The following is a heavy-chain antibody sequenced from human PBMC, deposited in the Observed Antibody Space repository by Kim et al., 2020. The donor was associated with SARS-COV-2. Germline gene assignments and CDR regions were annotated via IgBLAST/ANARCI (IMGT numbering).Heavy chain of an antibody. CDR2: IWYDGSNK. V-gene: IGHV3-33*01. CDR3: ARDGRGLLTGATSPSIMGDYFDY. Sequence: GGSLRLSCAASGFTFSSYGMHWVRQAPGKGLEWVAVIWYDGSNKYYADSVKGRFTISRDNSKNTLYLQMNSLRAEDTAVYYCARDGRGLLTGATSPSIMGDYFDYWGQGTLVTVSS. CDR1: GFTFSSYG. J-gene: IGHJ4*02. D-gene: IGHD3-9*01.